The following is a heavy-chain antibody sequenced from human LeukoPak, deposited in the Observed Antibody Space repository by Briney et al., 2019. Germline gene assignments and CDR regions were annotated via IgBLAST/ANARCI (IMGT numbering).Heavy chain of an antibody. Sequence: GGSLRLSCAASGFTFDTYPMNWVRQAPGRGLEWISYISSNRDTIYYAASVKGRFTISRDNARYSLYLQMNSLRDEDTAVYYCARGPGYGHYFDYWGQGALVTVSS. V-gene: IGHV3-48*02. D-gene: IGHD5-12*01. J-gene: IGHJ4*02. CDR1: GFTFDTYP. CDR3: ARGPGYGHYFDY. CDR2: ISSNRDTI.